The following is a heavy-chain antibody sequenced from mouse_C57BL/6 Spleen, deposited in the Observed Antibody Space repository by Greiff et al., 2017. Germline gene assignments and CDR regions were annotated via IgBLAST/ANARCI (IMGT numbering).Heavy chain of an antibody. CDR3: ATSAVLPHWYFDV. CDR1: GYAFTNYL. D-gene: IGHD1-1*01. V-gene: IGHV1-54*01. Sequence: QVQLQQSGAELVRPGTSVKVSCKASGYAFTNYLIEWVKQRPGQGLEWIGVINPGSGGTNSNEKFKGKATLTVDKSSSTAYMQLISLTSVNSAVYYCATSAVLPHWYFDVWGTGTTVTVSS. CDR2: INPGSGGT. J-gene: IGHJ1*03.